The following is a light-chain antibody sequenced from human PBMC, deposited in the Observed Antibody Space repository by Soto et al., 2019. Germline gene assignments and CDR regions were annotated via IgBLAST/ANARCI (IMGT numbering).Light chain of an antibody. CDR2: EVS. Sequence: QSVLTQPASVSGSPGQSITISCTGTSSDVGGYNYVSWYQQHPGKAPKLMIYEVSNRPSGVSNRFSGSKSGNTASLTISGLQAEDEADYYCSSYTSKVFGSGIKLTVL. V-gene: IGLV2-14*01. CDR1: SSDVGGYNY. J-gene: IGLJ1*01. CDR3: SSYTSKV.